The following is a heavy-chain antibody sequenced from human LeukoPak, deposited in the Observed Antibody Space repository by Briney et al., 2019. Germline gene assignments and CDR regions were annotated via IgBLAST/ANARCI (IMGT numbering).Heavy chain of an antibody. V-gene: IGHV3-49*04. CDR3: TRDIRPQGNY. CDR2: IRSKAYGGTT. D-gene: IGHD3-10*01. CDR1: GFTFGVYA. J-gene: IGHJ4*02. Sequence: GSLRLSCTTSGFTFGVYAMSWVRQAPGKGLEWVGFIRSKAYGGTTEYAASVKGRFTISRDDSKSIAYLQMSSLKTEDTAVYYCTRDIRPQGNYWGQGTLVTVSS.